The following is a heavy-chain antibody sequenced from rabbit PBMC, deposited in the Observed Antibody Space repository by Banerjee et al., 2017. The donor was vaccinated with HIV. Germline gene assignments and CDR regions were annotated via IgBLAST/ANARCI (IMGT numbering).Heavy chain of an antibody. CDR1: GFDLSSSYW. J-gene: IGHJ2*02. D-gene: IGHD6-1*01. V-gene: IGHV1S45*01. CDR2: IGTGAGGT. Sequence: QEQLEESGGNLVKPEGSLTLTCKASGFDLSSSYWICWVRQAPGRGLEWIACIGTGAGGTWYASWAKGRFTISKTASTTVTLQMTSLTGADTATYFCARSIAGAAAGYVFDPWGRGTRCTV. CDR3: ARSIAGAAAGYVFDP.